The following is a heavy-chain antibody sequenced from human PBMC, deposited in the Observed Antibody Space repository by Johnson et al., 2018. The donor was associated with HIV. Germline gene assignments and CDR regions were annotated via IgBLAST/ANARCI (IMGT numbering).Heavy chain of an antibody. Sequence: QMQLVESGGGVVQPGGSLRLSCAASGFTFSSYGMHWVRQAPGKGLEWVAFIRYDGSNKYYADSVKGRFTISRDNSKNTLYLQMNSLRAEDTAVYYCAKARGYDPYDAFDIRGQGTMVTVSS. CDR1: GFTFSSYG. D-gene: IGHD5-12*01. CDR2: IRYDGSNK. V-gene: IGHV3-30*02. J-gene: IGHJ3*02. CDR3: AKARGYDPYDAFDI.